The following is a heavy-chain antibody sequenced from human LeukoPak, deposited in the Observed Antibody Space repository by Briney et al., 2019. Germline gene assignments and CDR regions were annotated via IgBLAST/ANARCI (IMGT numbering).Heavy chain of an antibody. Sequence: PGGSLRLSCAASGFTFSSYAMHWVRQAPGKGLEWVAVISYDGSNKYYADSVKGRFTISRDNSKNTLYLQMNSLRAEDTAVYYCANLPNSGTAGYYYGMDVWGQGTTVTVSS. CDR2: ISYDGSNK. V-gene: IGHV3-30-3*01. CDR3: ANLPNSGTAGYYYGMDV. J-gene: IGHJ6*02. D-gene: IGHD5-12*01. CDR1: GFTFSSYA.